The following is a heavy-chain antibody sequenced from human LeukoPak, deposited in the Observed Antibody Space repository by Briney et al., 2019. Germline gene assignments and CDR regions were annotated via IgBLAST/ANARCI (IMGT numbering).Heavy chain of an antibody. D-gene: IGHD4-17*01. CDR1: GFTFSSYA. CDR3: ASIYGDYEGDYFDY. Sequence: GGSLRLSCAAPGFTFSSYAMHWVRQAPGKGLEWVAVISYDGSNKYYADSVKGRFTISRDNSKNTLYLQMNSLRAEDTAVYYCASIYGDYEGDYFDYWGQGTLVTVSS. V-gene: IGHV3-30-3*01. CDR2: ISYDGSNK. J-gene: IGHJ4*02.